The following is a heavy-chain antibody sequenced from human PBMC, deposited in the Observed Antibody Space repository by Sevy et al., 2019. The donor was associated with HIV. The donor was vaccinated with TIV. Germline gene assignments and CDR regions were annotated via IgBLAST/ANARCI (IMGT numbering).Heavy chain of an antibody. V-gene: IGHV4-38-2*01. D-gene: IGHD4-17*01. CDR2: VYHTGST. J-gene: IGHJ4*02. CDR3: ARLLITLGYGDLDH. CDR1: GYSITTGYY. Sequence: SETLSLTCAVSGYSITTGYYWGWIRQPPGKGLEWIGSVYHTGSTYYSPSLKSRVTISLNTSKNQVSLRLTSVTAADTAVYYCARLLITLGYGDLDHWGQGTLVTVSS.